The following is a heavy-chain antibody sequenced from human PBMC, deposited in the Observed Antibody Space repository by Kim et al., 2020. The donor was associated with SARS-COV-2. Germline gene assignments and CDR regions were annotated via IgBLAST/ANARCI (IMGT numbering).Heavy chain of an antibody. V-gene: IGHV3-9*01. Sequence: GGSLRLSCAASGFTFDDYAMHWVRQAPGKGLEWVSGISWNSGSIGYADSVKGRFTISRDNAKNSLYLQMNSLRAEDTALYYCAKDKSPPMVRGVLGYGMDVWGQGTTVTVSS. CDR2: ISWNSGSI. CDR3: AKDKSPPMVRGVLGYGMDV. CDR1: GFTFDDYA. J-gene: IGHJ6*02. D-gene: IGHD3-10*01.